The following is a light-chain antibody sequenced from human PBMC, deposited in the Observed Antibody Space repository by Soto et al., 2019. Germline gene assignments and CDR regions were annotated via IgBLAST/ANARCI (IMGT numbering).Light chain of an antibody. CDR1: QNVYNN. CDR2: DAS. Sequence: EIVMTQSPATLSVSPGEGATLSCKASQNVYNNLAWYQQRPGQPPRLLIYDASTRATGISARFSGSGYGTEFTIKISRMQSEDFEVYFCQQCRNWPINXGGGTKV. V-gene: IGKV3-15*01. CDR3: QQCRNWPIN. J-gene: IGKJ4*01.